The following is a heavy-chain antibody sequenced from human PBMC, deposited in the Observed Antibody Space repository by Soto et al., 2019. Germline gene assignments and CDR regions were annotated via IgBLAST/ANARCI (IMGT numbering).Heavy chain of an antibody. Sequence: GASVKVSCKASGYTFTSYYMHWVRQAPGQGLEWMGIINPSGGSTSYAQKFQGRVTMTGDTSTSTAYMELSSLRSEDTAVYYCALNESPPAKYYYDSSGYPWGQGTLVTVSS. J-gene: IGHJ5*02. D-gene: IGHD3-22*01. CDR1: GYTFTSYY. CDR2: INPSGGST. CDR3: ALNESPPAKYYYDSSGYP. V-gene: IGHV1-46*01.